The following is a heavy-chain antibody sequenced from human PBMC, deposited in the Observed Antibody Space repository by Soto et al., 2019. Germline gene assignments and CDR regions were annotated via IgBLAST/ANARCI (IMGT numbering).Heavy chain of an antibody. CDR3: ARGLPLAADY. CDR1: GYTFTSYS. J-gene: IGHJ4*02. CDR2: INAGNGNT. Sequence: GSVKVSCKASGYTFTSYSMHWVRQAPGQRLEWMGWINAGNGNTKNSQKFPGRVTITRDTSASPAYKELSSLRSEDTAVYYCARGLPLAADYWGQGTLVTVSS. V-gene: IGHV1-3*01.